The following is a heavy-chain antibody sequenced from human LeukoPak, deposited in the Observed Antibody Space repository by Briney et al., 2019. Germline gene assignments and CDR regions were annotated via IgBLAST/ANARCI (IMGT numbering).Heavy chain of an antibody. CDR1: GCSISSYY. Sequence: SETLSLTCTVSGCSISSYYWIWIRQAPGKGLEWIGYIYYSGSANHHPSLKSRLTISADATTKKLSLKLSSVPAADTAVDYCARRARWFGDLFDPWGQGTLVTVSS. J-gene: IGHJ5*02. D-gene: IGHD3-10*01. CDR2: IYYSGSA. CDR3: ARRARWFGDLFDP. V-gene: IGHV4-59*08.